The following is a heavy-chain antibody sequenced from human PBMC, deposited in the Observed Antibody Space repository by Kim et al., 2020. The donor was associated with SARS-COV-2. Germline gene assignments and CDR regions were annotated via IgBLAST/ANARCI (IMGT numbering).Heavy chain of an antibody. V-gene: IGHV4-59*01. J-gene: IGHJ6*02. D-gene: IGHD1-1*01. Sequence: SLKSRVTISVDTSKNQFSLKLSSVTAADTAVYYCARVSTTTTYYYGMDVWGQGTTVTVSS. CDR3: ARVSTTTTYYYGMDV.